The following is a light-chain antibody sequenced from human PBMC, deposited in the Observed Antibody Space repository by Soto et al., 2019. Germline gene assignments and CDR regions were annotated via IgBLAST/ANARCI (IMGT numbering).Light chain of an antibody. CDR2: GAS. Sequence: EHVLYQSTGRVSLSAGERVTLSCGSSESVSSNYVARYQQKPGQAPRLLVYGASSRATGIPDRFCGSGSGTDFDLTIRRLEPGGFAVHYCERYGTSGWTFGQGTKVDIK. V-gene: IGKV3-20*01. CDR1: ESVSSNY. CDR3: ERYGTSGWT. J-gene: IGKJ1*01.